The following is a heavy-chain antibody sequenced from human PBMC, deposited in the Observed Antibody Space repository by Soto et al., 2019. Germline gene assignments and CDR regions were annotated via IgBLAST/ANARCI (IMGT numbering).Heavy chain of an antibody. J-gene: IGHJ5*02. CDR2: IYSSGTT. V-gene: IGHV4-59*01. D-gene: IGHD3-22*01. CDR1: GGSISSYD. CDR3: ARDHSSGWVNWFDP. Sequence: SETLSLTCTVSGGSISSYDWSWIRQAPGKKLEWIVYIYSSGTTNYNPSLKSRVTMSRDTSKNQFSLKLSSVTTADTAVYYCARDHSSGWVNWFDPWGQGTLVTSPQ.